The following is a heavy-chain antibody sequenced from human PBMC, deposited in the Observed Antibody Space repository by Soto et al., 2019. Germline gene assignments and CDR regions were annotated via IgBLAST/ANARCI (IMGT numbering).Heavy chain of an antibody. D-gene: IGHD2-21*01. Sequence: SETLSLTCNVSGGPLTTYFWSWIRQPPGKGLEWIGDVSYFGITNYNPSLQSRLSMSVDKSNNEFSLSLTSVTAADTAVYYCATLPPRIVVVFTEMPTWGQGILVTVSS. CDR3: ATLPPRIVVVFTEMPT. CDR2: VSYFGIT. CDR1: GGPLTTYF. V-gene: IGHV4-59*12. J-gene: IGHJ5*02.